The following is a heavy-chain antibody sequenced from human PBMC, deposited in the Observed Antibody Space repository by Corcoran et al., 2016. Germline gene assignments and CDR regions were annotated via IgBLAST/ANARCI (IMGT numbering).Heavy chain of an antibody. D-gene: IGHD5-18*01. CDR3: ARGRVGYNQGDY. J-gene: IGHJ4*02. CDR1: GGSFSGYY. CDR2: INPSGST. Sequence: QVQLQQWGAGLLKPSETLSLTCAVYGGSFSGYYWSWIRQPPGKGLEWIGEINPSGSTNYNPSLKCRVTISVDTSKNQFSLKLSSVTAADTAVYYCARGRVGYNQGDYWGQGTLVTVSS. V-gene: IGHV4-34*01.